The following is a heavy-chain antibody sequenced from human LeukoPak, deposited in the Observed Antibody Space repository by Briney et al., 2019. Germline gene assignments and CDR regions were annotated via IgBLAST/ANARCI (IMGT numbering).Heavy chain of an antibody. V-gene: IGHV1-8*03. CDR1: GYTFTSYD. J-gene: IGHJ6*03. CDR2: MNPNSGNT. D-gene: IGHD6-19*01. CDR3: ARRAVGNSHYYYMDV. Sequence: GASMKVSCKASGYTFTSYDIHWVRQVTGQGLEWMGWMNPNSGNTGYAQNFQGRVTISRNTSITTAYMELSSLRSEDTAVYYCARRAVGNSHYYYMDVWGRGTTVTVSS.